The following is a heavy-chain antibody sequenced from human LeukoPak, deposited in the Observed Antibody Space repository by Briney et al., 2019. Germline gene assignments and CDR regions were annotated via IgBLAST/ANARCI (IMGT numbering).Heavy chain of an antibody. CDR2: IKQDGSEK. CDR1: GLTFSSYW. J-gene: IGHJ4*02. CDR3: ARVYGTTVTTRHFDY. D-gene: IGHD4-17*01. V-gene: IGHV3-7*01. Sequence: GGSLRLSCAASGLTFSSYWMSWVRQAPGKGLEWVANIKQDGSEKYYVDSVKGRFTISRDNAKNSLYLQMNSLRAEDTAVYYCARVYGTTVTTRHFDYWGQGTLVTVSS.